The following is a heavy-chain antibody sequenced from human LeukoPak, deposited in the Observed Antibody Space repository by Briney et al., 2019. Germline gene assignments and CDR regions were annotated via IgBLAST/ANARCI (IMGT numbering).Heavy chain of an antibody. D-gene: IGHD6-13*01. Sequence: SETLSLTCTVSGGSISSSSYYWGWIRQPPGKGLEWIGSIYYSGRTYYNPSLESRVTISVDTSKNQFSLKQSSVTAADTAVYYCARVAAAPPLPKSYFDYWGQGTLVTVSS. V-gene: IGHV4-39*07. CDR3: ARVAAAPPLPKSYFDY. CDR1: GGSISSSSYY. CDR2: IYYSGRT. J-gene: IGHJ4*02.